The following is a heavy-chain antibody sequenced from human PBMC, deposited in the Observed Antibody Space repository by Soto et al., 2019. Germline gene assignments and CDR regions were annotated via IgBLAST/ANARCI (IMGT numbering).Heavy chain of an antibody. CDR3: AIFLSREQPPDYYGMDF. D-gene: IGHD1-26*01. J-gene: IGHJ6*02. CDR2: MNPNSGNT. CDR1: GYTFTSYH. V-gene: IGHV1-8*01. Sequence: SVKVSCKASGYTFTSYHINWVRQATGQGLEWMGWMNPNSGNTGYAQKFQGRVTMTRNTSISTAYMKLSSLRSEDTAVYYCAIFLSREQPPDYYGMDFWGQGTTVTVSS.